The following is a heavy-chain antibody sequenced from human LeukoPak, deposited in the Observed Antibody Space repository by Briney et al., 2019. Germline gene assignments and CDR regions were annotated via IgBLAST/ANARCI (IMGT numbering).Heavy chain of an antibody. Sequence: GGSLRLSSAASGFTVSSNYMSWVRQAPGQGLEWVSVIYSGGSTYYADSVKGRFTISRDNSENTLYLQMKSLRAEDTAVYYCAKVRPYFDYWGQGTLVTVSS. J-gene: IGHJ4*02. CDR1: GFTVSSNY. V-gene: IGHV3-53*01. CDR3: AKVRPYFDY. CDR2: IYSGGST.